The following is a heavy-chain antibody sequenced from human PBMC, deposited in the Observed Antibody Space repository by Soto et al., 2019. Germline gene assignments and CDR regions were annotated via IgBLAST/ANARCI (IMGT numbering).Heavy chain of an antibody. V-gene: IGHV4-61*01. CDR2: IYYVGST. D-gene: IGHD3-22*01. CDR1: GSADSSGTYY. Sequence: SETLSLTCTVAGSADSSGTYYWSWIRQPPGKGLEWIGYIYYVGSTNYNPSLKSRVTISVDTSKNQFSLKLSSVTAADTAVYYCARESSGDFDYWGQGTLVTVSS. CDR3: ARESSGDFDY. J-gene: IGHJ4*02.